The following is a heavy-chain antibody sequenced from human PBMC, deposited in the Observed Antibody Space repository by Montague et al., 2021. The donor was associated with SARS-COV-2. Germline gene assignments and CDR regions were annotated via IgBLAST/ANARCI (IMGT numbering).Heavy chain of an antibody. Sequence: SETLSLTCTVSGGSISSSSYYWGWLRPPPGKGLEWIGSIYYSGSTYYNPSIKSRVTIAVDTSKNQFSLKLSSVTAADTAVYYCARDQGYNWYYYYYYGMDVWGQGTTVTVSS. CDR1: GGSISSSSYY. J-gene: IGHJ6*02. CDR2: IYYSGST. D-gene: IGHD1-20*01. V-gene: IGHV4-39*07. CDR3: ARDQGYNWYYYYYYGMDV.